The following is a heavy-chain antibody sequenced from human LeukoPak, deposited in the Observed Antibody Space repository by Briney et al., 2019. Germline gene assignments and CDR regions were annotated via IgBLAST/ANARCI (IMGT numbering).Heavy chain of an antibody. J-gene: IGHJ4*02. Sequence: GGSLRLSCAASGFTFSSYWMHWVRQAPGKRLVWVSRINDDGSSTTYADSVKGRFTISRDNAKNTLYLQMNSLRAEDTAVYYCAREGRDYGGNPFDYWGQGTLVTVSS. CDR3: AREGRDYGGNPFDY. CDR2: INDDGSST. V-gene: IGHV3-74*01. D-gene: IGHD4-23*01. CDR1: GFTFSSYW.